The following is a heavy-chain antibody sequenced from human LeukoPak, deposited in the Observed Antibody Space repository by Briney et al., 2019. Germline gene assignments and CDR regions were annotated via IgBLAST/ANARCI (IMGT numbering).Heavy chain of an antibody. Sequence: GGSLRLSCAASGFTFSSSWMTWVRQAPGKGLEWVGRIKSKTDGGTTDYAAPVKGRFTISRDDSKNTLYLQMNSLKTEDTAVYYCTTVLHYYDSSGYYSIDYWGQGTLVTVSS. CDR3: TTVLHYYDSSGYYSIDY. CDR1: GFTFSSSW. CDR2: IKSKTDGGTT. J-gene: IGHJ4*02. D-gene: IGHD3-22*01. V-gene: IGHV3-15*01.